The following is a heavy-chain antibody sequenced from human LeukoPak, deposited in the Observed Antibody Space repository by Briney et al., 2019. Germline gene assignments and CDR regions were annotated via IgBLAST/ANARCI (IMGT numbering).Heavy chain of an antibody. CDR1: GFTFSSYW. CDR2: INTDGSST. Sequence: GGSLRLSCAASGFTFSSYWMHWVRQAPGKGLVWVSRINTDGSSTSYADSVKGRFIISRDNSKNTLYLQMTSLRIEDTAVYYCARDGSGYCRGRGCPRGHYLDPWGQGTLVTVSS. D-gene: IGHD2-15*01. V-gene: IGHV3-74*01. CDR3: ARDGSGYCRGRGCPRGHYLDP. J-gene: IGHJ5*02.